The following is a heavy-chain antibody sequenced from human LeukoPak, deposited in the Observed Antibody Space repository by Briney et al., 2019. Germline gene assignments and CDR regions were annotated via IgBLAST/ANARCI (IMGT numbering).Heavy chain of an antibody. J-gene: IGHJ4*02. CDR1: GGSISSGSYY. V-gene: IGHV4-61*02. CDR3: ARGALLWFGDRMEYYFDY. D-gene: IGHD3-10*01. CDR2: IYTSGST. Sequence: SETLSLTCTVSGGSISSGSYYWSWIRQPAGKGLEWIGRIYTSGSTNYNPSLKSRVTISVDTSKNQFSLKLSSMTAADTAVYYCARGALLWFGDRMEYYFDYWGQGTLLTVSS.